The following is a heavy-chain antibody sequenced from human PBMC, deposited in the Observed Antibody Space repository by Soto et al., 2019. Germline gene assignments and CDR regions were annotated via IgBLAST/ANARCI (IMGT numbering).Heavy chain of an antibody. J-gene: IGHJ4*02. Sequence: LSCAASGFTFSSYAMQWVRQAPGKGLEWVAVISYDGSNKQFADSVKGRFTISRDNSKNTVYPQMNSLRAEDTAVYYCAKGFHLGELSLYAFDYWGQGTLVTVSS. CDR1: GFTFSSYA. CDR2: ISYDGSNK. V-gene: IGHV3-30*18. D-gene: IGHD3-16*02. CDR3: AKGFHLGELSLYAFDY.